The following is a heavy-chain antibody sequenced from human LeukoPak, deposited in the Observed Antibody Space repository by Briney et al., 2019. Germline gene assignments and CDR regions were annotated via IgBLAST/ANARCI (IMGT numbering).Heavy chain of an antibody. CDR1: GYTFISYY. Sequence: ASVKVSCKASGYTFISYYMHWVRQAPGQGFEWLGIINPSGGSTTYAQKLQDRVTITREPSATTAYMELNSLTSEDTAVYYCARVSDDSGWNFDYWGQGTLVTVSS. V-gene: IGHV1-46*04. CDR3: ARVSDDSGWNFDY. J-gene: IGHJ4*02. CDR2: INPSGGST. D-gene: IGHD6-19*01.